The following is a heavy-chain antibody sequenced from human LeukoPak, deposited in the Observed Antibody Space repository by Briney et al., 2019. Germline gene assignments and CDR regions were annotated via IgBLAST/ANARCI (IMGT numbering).Heavy chain of an antibody. CDR3: SRLSSWSTRTFDY. Sequence: PSETLSLTCTVSGVSISSYYWSWIRQPPGKGLEWIGYIYSSGTTSYNPSLTTLDTTSVDTSDIQSSLKLISMTAVDTAVYYLSRLSSWSTRTFDYWGQGTQVTVSS. CDR2: IYSSGTT. V-gene: IGHV4-59*08. D-gene: IGHD6-13*01. CDR1: GVSISSYY. J-gene: IGHJ4*02.